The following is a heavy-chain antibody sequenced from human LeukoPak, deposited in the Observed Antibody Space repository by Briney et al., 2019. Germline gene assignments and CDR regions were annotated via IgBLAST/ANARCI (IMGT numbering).Heavy chain of an antibody. CDR2: IYYSGIT. CDR3: ARLYSSGWHVPAY. D-gene: IGHD6-19*01. J-gene: IGHJ4*02. CDR1: GGSISSSSYY. Sequence: SETLSLTCSVSGGSISSSSYYWGWIRQPPGKGLEWIGSIYYSGITYYNPSLKSRVTVAVDTSKNQFSLKLSSVTAADTAVYYRARLYSSGWHVPAYWGQGTLVTVSS. V-gene: IGHV4-39*01.